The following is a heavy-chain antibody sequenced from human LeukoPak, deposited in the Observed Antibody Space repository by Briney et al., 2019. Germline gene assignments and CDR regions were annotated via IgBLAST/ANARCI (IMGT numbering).Heavy chain of an antibody. D-gene: IGHD4-17*01. Sequence: ASVKVSCKASGGTFSSYAISWVRQAPGQGLEWMGGIIPIFGTANYAQKFQGRVTITADESTCTAYMELSSLRSEDTAVYYCARGDYGDYVYFDLWGRGTLVTVSS. CDR2: IIPIFGTA. CDR3: ARGDYGDYVYFDL. V-gene: IGHV1-69*13. J-gene: IGHJ2*01. CDR1: GGTFSSYA.